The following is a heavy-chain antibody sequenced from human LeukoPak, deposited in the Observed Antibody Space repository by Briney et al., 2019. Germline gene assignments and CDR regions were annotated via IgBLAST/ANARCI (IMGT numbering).Heavy chain of an antibody. CDR3: VKESSYALPDY. CDR1: GFTFSSYA. V-gene: IGHV3-64D*06. CDR2: ISSNGGST. Sequence: WGSLRLSCSASGFTFSSYAMHWVRQAPGKGLEYVSAISSNGGSTYYADSVKGRFTISRDNSKNTLYLQMSSLRAEDTAVYYCVKESSYALPDYWGQGTLVTVSS. D-gene: IGHD6-6*01. J-gene: IGHJ4*02.